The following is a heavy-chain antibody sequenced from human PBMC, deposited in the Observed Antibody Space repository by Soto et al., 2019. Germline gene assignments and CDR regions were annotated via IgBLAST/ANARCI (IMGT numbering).Heavy chain of an antibody. V-gene: IGHV3-48*02. CDR2: ISSSSSTI. Sequence: GGSLRLSCAASGFTFSSYSMNWVRQAPGKGLEWVSYISSSSSTIYYADSVKGRFTISRDNAKNSLYLQMNSLRDEDTAVYYCARDRVWFGERTDAFDIWGQGTMVTVSS. CDR1: GFTFSSYS. J-gene: IGHJ3*02. D-gene: IGHD3-10*01. CDR3: ARDRVWFGERTDAFDI.